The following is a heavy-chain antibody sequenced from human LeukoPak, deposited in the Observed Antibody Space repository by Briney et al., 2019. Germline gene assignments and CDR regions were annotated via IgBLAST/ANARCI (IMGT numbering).Heavy chain of an antibody. CDR1: GYTFSNYG. Sequence: GASVKVSCKTSGYTFSNYGINWVRPAPGQGLEWMGWISGYNGNTLNAQKFQGRVTMTTDTSTSTAYMELRSLRSDDTAVYYCVRIGCSSTSCYGNSVDPWGQGTLVTVSS. CDR3: VRIGCSSTSCYGNSVDP. V-gene: IGHV1-18*01. D-gene: IGHD2-2*01. J-gene: IGHJ5*02. CDR2: ISGYNGNT.